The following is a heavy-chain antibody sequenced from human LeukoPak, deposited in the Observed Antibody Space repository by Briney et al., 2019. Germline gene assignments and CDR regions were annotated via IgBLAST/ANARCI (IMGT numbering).Heavy chain of an antibody. CDR3: AREDSSSWYPNSDAFDI. Sequence: SQTLSLTCIVSDGYINLASYYWTWIRQPAGKGLEWIGRIDSSGSTNYNASLKSRVTISVDTSKNQFSLRLSSVTAADTAVYYCAREDSSSWYPNSDAFDIWGQGTMVTVSS. CDR2: IDSSGST. D-gene: IGHD6-13*01. J-gene: IGHJ3*02. V-gene: IGHV4-61*02. CDR1: DGYINLASYY.